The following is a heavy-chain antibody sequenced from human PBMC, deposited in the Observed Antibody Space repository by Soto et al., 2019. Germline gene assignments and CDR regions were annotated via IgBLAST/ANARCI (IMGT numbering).Heavy chain of an antibody. CDR1: GGSISTYY. CDR2: RYYSGST. J-gene: IGHJ4*02. CDR3: ARDLVPAYYFDY. V-gene: IGHV4-59*12. Sequence: SETLSLTCPFSGGSISTYYWIWIRQPPGKGLEWIGYRYYSGSTSYNPSLESRVTISVDTSKNQFSLKLGSVTAADTAVYYCARDLVPAYYFDYWGQGTLVTVSS. D-gene: IGHD2-2*01.